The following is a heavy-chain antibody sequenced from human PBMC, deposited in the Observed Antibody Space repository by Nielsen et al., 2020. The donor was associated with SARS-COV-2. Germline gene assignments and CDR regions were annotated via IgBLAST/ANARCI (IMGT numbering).Heavy chain of an antibody. CDR2: IYSDGNT. J-gene: IGHJ4*02. CDR1: GFSVSSHD. D-gene: IGHD5-18*01. V-gene: IGHV3-53*01. CDR3: AREFALRDTAYFDY. Sequence: GESLKISCAASGFSVSSHDMNWVRQAPGKGLQWVSLIYSDGNTKYADSVKGRFTISRDNSRNTVYLQMNSLRPEDTAVYYCAREFALRDTAYFDYWGQGILVTVSS.